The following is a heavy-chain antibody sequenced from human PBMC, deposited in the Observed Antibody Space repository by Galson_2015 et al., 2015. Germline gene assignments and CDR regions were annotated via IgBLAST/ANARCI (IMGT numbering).Heavy chain of an antibody. D-gene: IGHD6-13*01. CDR3: GGSSSWVDY. CDR1: GGSFSGYY. Sequence: SETMSLTCAVYGGSFSGYYWSWIRQPPGKGLEWIGEINHSVSTNYNPSLKSRVTISVDTSKNQFSLKRSSVTAADTAVYYCGGSSSWVDYGGQGTLVTVSS. J-gene: IGHJ4*02. V-gene: IGHV4-34*01. CDR2: INHSVST.